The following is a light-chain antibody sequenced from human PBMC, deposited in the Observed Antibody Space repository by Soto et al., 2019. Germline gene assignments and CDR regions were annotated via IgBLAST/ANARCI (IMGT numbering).Light chain of an antibody. CDR1: QAITNX. J-gene: IGKJ2*01. Sequence: DIQLTQSPSTVYASVGDRVTITCRASQAITNXMAWYQQKPGKAPKLLIYRASTLERGVPSRFSGSGSGKEFTLTISGLQSDDFGTYYCQQYDTNTPYTFGQGSRLEI. CDR2: RAS. V-gene: IGKV1-5*03. CDR3: QQYDTNTPYT.